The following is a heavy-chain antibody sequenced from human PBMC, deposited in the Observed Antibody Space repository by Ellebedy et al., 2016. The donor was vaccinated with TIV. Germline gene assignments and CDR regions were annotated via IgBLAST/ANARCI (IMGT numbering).Heavy chain of an antibody. Sequence: ASVKVSXKASRGSFSSYTINWVRQAPGQGLEWMGGIIPIFGTTDYAQKFQGRVTITADESTNTVSMELSSLRSEDTAVYYCARDGGVVAVDYYYYGMDVWGQGTTVTVSS. D-gene: IGHD5-12*01. J-gene: IGHJ6*02. V-gene: IGHV1-69*13. CDR1: RGSFSSYT. CDR3: ARDGGVVAVDYYYYGMDV. CDR2: IIPIFGTT.